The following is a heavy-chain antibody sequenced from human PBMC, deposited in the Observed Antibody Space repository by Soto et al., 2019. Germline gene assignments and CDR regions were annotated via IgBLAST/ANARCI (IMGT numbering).Heavy chain of an antibody. CDR3: SRENSSSWYARWYYYYGMDV. V-gene: IGHV4-4*07. D-gene: IGHD6-13*01. CDR1: GGAISSYY. J-gene: IGHJ6*02. CDR2: IDTSGTT. Sequence: PAETLSLTCTVSGGAISSYYWSWIRQPAGKGLEWIGRIDTSGTTTYTHSPKRRETISVDTSTNHSSLKQSSVTTADTAVYYCSRENSSSWYARWYYYYGMDVWGPGTTVTVYS.